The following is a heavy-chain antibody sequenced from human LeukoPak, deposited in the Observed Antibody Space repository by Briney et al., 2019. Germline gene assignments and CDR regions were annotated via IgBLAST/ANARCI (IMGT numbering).Heavy chain of an antibody. Sequence: SQTLSLTCAISGDSVSSNSAAWNWIRQSPSRGLEWLGRTYYRSKWYNDYAVSVKSRITINPDTSKNQFSLQLNSVTPEDTAVYYCAIYRRIAAAGTTRPYYYGMDVWGQGTTVTVSS. D-gene: IGHD6-13*01. CDR1: GDSVSSNSAA. CDR3: AIYRRIAAAGTTRPYYYGMDV. CDR2: TYYRSKWYN. V-gene: IGHV6-1*01. J-gene: IGHJ6*02.